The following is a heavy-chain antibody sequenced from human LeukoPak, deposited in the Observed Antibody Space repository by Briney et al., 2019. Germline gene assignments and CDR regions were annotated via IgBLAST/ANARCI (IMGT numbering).Heavy chain of an antibody. CDR3: GRGPGYRSDY. Sequence: GGSLRLSCAASGLSFNTYWMTWVRQATGKGLEWVANINQDGSEKNYVGSVKGRFTISRGSAKKSLYLQMNSLRAEDTAVYYCGRGPGYRSDYWGQGTLVTVSS. D-gene: IGHD5-12*01. CDR1: GLSFNTYW. CDR2: INQDGSEK. V-gene: IGHV3-7*05. J-gene: IGHJ4*02.